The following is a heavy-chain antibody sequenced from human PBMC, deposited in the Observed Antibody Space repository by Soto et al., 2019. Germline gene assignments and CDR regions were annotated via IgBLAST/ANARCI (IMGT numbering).Heavy chain of an antibody. V-gene: IGHV1-69*01. CDR1: GGTFSGYG. Sequence: QVQLVQSGAEVKKPGSSVKVSCRASGGTFSGYGFIWVRQAPGQGLEWMGGIISIFGTPYYAQKFQGRGTISADESTSTAYMEVSSLRREDTAVYFCARGVSSGWFDYWGQGTLVTVSS. J-gene: IGHJ4*02. CDR2: IISIFGTP. D-gene: IGHD6-19*01. CDR3: ARGVSSGWFDY.